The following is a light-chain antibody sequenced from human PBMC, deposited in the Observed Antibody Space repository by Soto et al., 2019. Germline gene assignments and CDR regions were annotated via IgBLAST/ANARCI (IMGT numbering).Light chain of an antibody. CDR1: SSNIGAGYD. V-gene: IGLV1-40*01. CDR3: QSYYTSLNVVL. CDR2: GNS. J-gene: IGLJ2*01. Sequence: QSVLTQPPSVSGAPGQRVTISCTGSSSNIGAGYDVHWYQQLPGAAPKLLIYGNSNRPAGVPDRFSGSTSGTSASLAITGRQAEDGADYYCQSYYTSLNVVLFGGGTKLTVL.